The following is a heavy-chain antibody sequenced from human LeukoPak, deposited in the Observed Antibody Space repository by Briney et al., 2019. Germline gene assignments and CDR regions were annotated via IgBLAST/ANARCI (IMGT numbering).Heavy chain of an antibody. Sequence: GGSLRLSCAASGFTFSTCSMNWVRQAPGKGLEWVASISSSSSYIDYADSVKGRFTISRDNAKNSVYLQMSSLRAEDTAVYYCARGSSNIAARNNYFDPWGQGTLVSVSS. CDR3: ARGSSNIAARNNYFDP. V-gene: IGHV3-21*01. CDR2: ISSSSSYI. D-gene: IGHD6-6*01. J-gene: IGHJ5*02. CDR1: GFTFSTCS.